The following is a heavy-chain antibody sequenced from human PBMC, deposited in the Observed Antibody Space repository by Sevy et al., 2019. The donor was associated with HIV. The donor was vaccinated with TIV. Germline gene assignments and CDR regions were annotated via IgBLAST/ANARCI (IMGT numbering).Heavy chain of an antibody. J-gene: IGHJ6*02. V-gene: IGHV3-48*01. CDR1: GFTFSSYS. Sequence: GGSLRLSCAASGFTFSSYSMNWVRQAPGKGLEWVSYISSSSSTIYYADSVKGRFNISRANAKNSLYLQMNSLRAEDTAVYYCAGPFYFDFGGVTKGRQHGMDVWGQGTTVTVSS. D-gene: IGHD3-3*01. CDR2: ISSSSSTI. CDR3: AGPFYFDFGGVTKGRQHGMDV.